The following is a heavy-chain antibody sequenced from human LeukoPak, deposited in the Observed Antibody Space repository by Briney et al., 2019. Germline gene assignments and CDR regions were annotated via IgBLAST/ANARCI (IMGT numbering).Heavy chain of an antibody. D-gene: IGHD3-22*01. CDR2: ISYDGSNK. Sequence: QPGGSLRLSCAASGFTFSSYGMHWVRQAPGKGLEWVAVISYDGSNKYYADSVKGRFTISRDNAKNSLYLQMNSLRAEDTAVYYCARTGYYDSSGCDYWGQGTPVTVSS. J-gene: IGHJ4*02. CDR1: GFTFSSYG. V-gene: IGHV3-30*03. CDR3: ARTGYYDSSGCDY.